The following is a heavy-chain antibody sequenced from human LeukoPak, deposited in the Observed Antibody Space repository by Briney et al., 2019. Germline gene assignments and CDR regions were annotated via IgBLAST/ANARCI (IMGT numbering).Heavy chain of an antibody. V-gene: IGHV3-48*01. Sequence: PGGSLRLSCAASGFTFSGYWMSWVRQAPGKGLEWVSYISSSSSTIYYADSVKGRFTISRDNAKNSLYLQMNSLRAEDTAVYYCARDREQKGARDAFDIWGQGTMVTVSS. J-gene: IGHJ3*02. D-gene: IGHD1-26*01. CDR1: GFTFSGYW. CDR3: ARDREQKGARDAFDI. CDR2: ISSSSSTI.